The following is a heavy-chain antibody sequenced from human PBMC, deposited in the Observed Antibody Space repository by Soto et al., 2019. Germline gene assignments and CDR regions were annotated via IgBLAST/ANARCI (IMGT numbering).Heavy chain of an antibody. J-gene: IGHJ6*02. CDR2: IDTSGSGI. CDR1: WFIPRSYE. V-gene: IGHV3-48*03. D-gene: IGHD5-18*01. CDR3: ARDPRGYNNGYYGMDV. Sequence: GGAPRPSFAAPWFIPRSYEKNLGPQAPRKGLEWVSYIDTSGSGIYYADSVKGRFTIFRDNAKNSLFLQMNSLRAEDTAVYYCARDPRGYNNGYYGMDVWGQGTTVT.